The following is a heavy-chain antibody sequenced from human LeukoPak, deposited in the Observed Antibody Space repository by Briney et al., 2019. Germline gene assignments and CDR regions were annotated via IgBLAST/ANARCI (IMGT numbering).Heavy chain of an antibody. CDR2: IIPILGIA. Sequence: ASVKLSCKASGGTFSSYAISWVRHAPGQGLEWMGRIIPILGIANYAQKFQGRVTITADKSPSTAYMELSSLRPEDTAVYYCARKPGIAAAGDYYYYGMDAWGQGTPVTVSS. CDR1: GGTFSSYA. J-gene: IGHJ6*02. V-gene: IGHV1-69*04. D-gene: IGHD6-13*01. CDR3: ARKPGIAAAGDYYYYGMDA.